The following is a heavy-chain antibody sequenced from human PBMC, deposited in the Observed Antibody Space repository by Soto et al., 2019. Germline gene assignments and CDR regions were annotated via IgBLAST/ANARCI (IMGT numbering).Heavy chain of an antibody. CDR1: GFIFSNYA. CDR2: ISGPGGST. CDR3: ARNERIAVAGTDT. J-gene: IGHJ5*02. D-gene: IGHD6-19*01. Sequence: EVQLLESGGGLVQPGGSLRLSCEASGFIFSNYAMTWVRHAAGKGLEWVSSISGPGGSTYYADSVQCRFTISRDNSKNTLFLQMHSLRADDTALYCCARNERIAVAGTDTWGQGILVTVAS. V-gene: IGHV3-23*01.